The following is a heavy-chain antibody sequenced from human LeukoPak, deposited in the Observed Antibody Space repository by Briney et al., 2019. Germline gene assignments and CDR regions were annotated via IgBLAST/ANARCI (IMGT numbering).Heavy chain of an antibody. CDR3: ARVSGPGMNEYYHL. J-gene: IGHJ1*01. CDR1: GFTFSGAW. CDR2: INNDGSTT. Sequence: GGSLRLPCAASGFTFSGAWMHWVRQAPGKRLVWVSRINNDGSTTRHADSVKGRFTISRDNARNTLYLQMNSLRVEDTAVYYCARVSGPGMNEYYHLWGQGTLVTVSS. D-gene: IGHD3-10*01. V-gene: IGHV3-74*01.